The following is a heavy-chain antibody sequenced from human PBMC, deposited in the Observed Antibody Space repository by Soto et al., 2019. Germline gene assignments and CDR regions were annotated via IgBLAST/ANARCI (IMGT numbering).Heavy chain of an antibody. CDR2: INPNSGGT. Sequence: ASVKVSFRASGYPFTGYYMHWVRQAPGQGLEWMGWINPNSGGTNYAQKFQGRVTMTRDTSISTAYMELSRLRSDDTAVYYCARATVTTLDYWGQGTLVTVSS. J-gene: IGHJ4*02. CDR1: GYPFTGYY. CDR3: ARATVTTLDY. V-gene: IGHV1-2*02. D-gene: IGHD4-17*01.